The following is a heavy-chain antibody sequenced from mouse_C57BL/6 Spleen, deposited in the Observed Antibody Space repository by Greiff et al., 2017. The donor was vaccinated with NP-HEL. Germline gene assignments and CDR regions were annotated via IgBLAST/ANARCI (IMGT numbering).Heavy chain of an antibody. CDR1: GYTFTDYE. D-gene: IGHD2-5*01. V-gene: IGHV1-15*01. CDR2: IDPETGGT. Sequence: VQLQESGAELVRPGASVTLSCKASGYTFTDYEMHWVKQTPVHGLEWIGAIDPETGGTDYNQKFKGKAILTADKSSSTAYMELRSLTSEDSAVYYCTGGYSNPGAYWGQGTLVTVSA. J-gene: IGHJ3*01. CDR3: TGGYSNPGAY.